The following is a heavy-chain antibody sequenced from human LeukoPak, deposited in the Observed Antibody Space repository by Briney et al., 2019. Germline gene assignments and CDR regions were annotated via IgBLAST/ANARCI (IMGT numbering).Heavy chain of an antibody. Sequence: ASVKVSCKASGYTFTGFYMHWVRQAPRQGLEWMGWINPNSGGTNYAQRFQGRVTLTRDTSTNTAYLELSRLSSDDTAVYYCAPEGGSGYYASWGQGTLVTVSS. CDR2: INPNSGGT. D-gene: IGHD3-22*01. CDR3: APEGGSGYYAS. CDR1: GYTFTGFY. J-gene: IGHJ4*02. V-gene: IGHV1-2*02.